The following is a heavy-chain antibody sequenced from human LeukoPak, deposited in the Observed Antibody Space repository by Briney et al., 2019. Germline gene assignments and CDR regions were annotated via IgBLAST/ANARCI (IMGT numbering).Heavy chain of an antibody. CDR3: ARDFRIYYYGMDV. Sequence: GRSLRLSCAASGFTFSSYAMHWVRQAPGKGLEWVAVISYDGSNKYYADSAKGRFTISRDNSKNTLYLQMNSLRAEDTAVYYCARDFRIYYYGMDVWGQGTTVTVSS. CDR2: ISYDGSNK. J-gene: IGHJ6*02. D-gene: IGHD2-15*01. CDR1: GFTFSSYA. V-gene: IGHV3-30*04.